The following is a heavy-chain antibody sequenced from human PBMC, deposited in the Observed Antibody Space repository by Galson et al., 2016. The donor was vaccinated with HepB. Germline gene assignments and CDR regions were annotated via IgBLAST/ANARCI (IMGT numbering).Heavy chain of an antibody. D-gene: IGHD4-17*01. Sequence: SLRLSCAASGFTFSSYGMHWVRQAPGKGLEWVAVIWYDGSNKYYADSVKGRFTISRDNSKNTLYLRMNSLRAEDTAVYYCARGVDYGDYGLYAFDIWGQGTMVTVSS. J-gene: IGHJ3*02. CDR1: GFTFSSYG. CDR3: ARGVDYGDYGLYAFDI. V-gene: IGHV3-33*01. CDR2: IWYDGSNK.